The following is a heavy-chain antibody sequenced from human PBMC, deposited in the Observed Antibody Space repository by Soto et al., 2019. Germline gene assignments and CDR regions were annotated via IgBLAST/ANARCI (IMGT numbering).Heavy chain of an antibody. CDR2: VYHTGNT. CDR1: GVSITSYY. V-gene: IGHV4-59*01. J-gene: IGHJ4*02. Sequence: SETLSLTCSVSGVSITSYYWTWIRHPPRKGLEWIGYVYHTGNTYYNPSLKSRVTISLDTSKNQVSLRLRSVTAADTAVYYCARGGALRRYGHVPLAFWGQGTLVTVSS. CDR3: ARGGALRRYGHVPLAF. D-gene: IGHD5-18*01.